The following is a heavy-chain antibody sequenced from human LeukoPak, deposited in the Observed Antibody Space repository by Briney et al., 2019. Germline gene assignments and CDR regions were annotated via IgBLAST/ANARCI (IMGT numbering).Heavy chain of an antibody. V-gene: IGHV3-7*03. J-gene: IGHJ4*02. Sequence: GGSLRLSCAASGFTFSSYWMGWVRQAPGKGLEWVANIKQDGSEKYYVDSVKGRFTISRDNAKNSLYLQMNSLRAEDTAVYYCARDQGGIVVVPAAIDYWGQGTLVTVSS. CDR3: ARDQGGIVVVPAAIDY. CDR1: GFTFSSYW. D-gene: IGHD2-2*01. CDR2: IKQDGSEK.